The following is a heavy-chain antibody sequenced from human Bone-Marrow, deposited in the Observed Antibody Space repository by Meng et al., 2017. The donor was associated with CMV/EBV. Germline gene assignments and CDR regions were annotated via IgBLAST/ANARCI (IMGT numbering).Heavy chain of an antibody. V-gene: IGHV2-5*02. CDR1: GFSLSTSGVG. CDR2: IYWDDDK. Sequence: FSGFSLSTSGVGVGWIRQPPGKALEWLALIYWDDDKRYSPSLKSRLTITKDTSTNQVVLTMTNMDPVDTGTYYCAHKAVTGTVFDSWGQGTLVTVSS. CDR3: AHKAVTGTVFDS. D-gene: IGHD4-17*01. J-gene: IGHJ4*02.